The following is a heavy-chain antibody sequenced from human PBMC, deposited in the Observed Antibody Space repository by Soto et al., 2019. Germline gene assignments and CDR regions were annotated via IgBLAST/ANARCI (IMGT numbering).Heavy chain of an antibody. D-gene: IGHD3-10*01. CDR3: ATDPPYGAGSRTGMDL. J-gene: IGHJ6*02. Sequence: GGSLRLSCASSGFIFSDFYMSWIRQAPGKGLEWVSHITASRGATYYADSVKGRFTISRDSSRNTLYLQMNSLRVEDTAVYYCATDPPYGAGSRTGMDLWGQGTTVTVSS. CDR1: GFIFSDFY. V-gene: IGHV3-23*01. CDR2: ITASRGAT.